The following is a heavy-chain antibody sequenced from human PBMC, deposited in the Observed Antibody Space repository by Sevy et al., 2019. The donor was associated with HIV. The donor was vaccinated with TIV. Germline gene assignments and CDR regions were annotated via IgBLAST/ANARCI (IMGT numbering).Heavy chain of an antibody. CDR2: IYYSGST. J-gene: IGHJ4*02. CDR3: ARAKREYSGYDWWYFDY. V-gene: IGHV4-59*01. D-gene: IGHD5-12*01. Sequence: SETLSLTCTVSGGSISSYYWSWIRQPPGKGLEWIGYIYYSGSTNYNPSLKSRVTISVDTPKNQFSLKLSSVTAADTAGHYCARAKREYSGYDWWYFDYWGQGTLVTVSS. CDR1: GGSISSYY.